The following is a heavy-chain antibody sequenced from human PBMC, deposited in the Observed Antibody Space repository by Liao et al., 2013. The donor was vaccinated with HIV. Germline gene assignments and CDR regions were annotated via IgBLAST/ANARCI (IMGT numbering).Heavy chain of an antibody. J-gene: IGHJ4*02. Sequence: QVQLQESGPGLVKPSETLSLTCTVSGGSISSYYWSWIRQPPGKGLEWIGYIYYSGSTNYNPSLKSRVTISLDTSKNQFSLKLSSVTAADTAVYYCARGRAYDFWSGSVPTFDYWGQGTLVTVPS. CDR2: IYYSGST. CDR1: GGSISSYY. CDR3: ARGRAYDFWSGSVPTFDY. V-gene: IGHV4-59*01. D-gene: IGHD3-3*01.